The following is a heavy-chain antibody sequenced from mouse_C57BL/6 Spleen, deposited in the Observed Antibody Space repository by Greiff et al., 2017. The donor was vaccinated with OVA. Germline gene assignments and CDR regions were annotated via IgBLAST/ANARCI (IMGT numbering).Heavy chain of an antibody. Sequence: EVQLQQSGAELVRPGASVKLSCTASGFNIKDDYMHWVKQRPEQGLEWIGWIDPENGDTEYASKFQGKATITADTSSNTAYLQLSSLTSEDTAVYYCTTGGSSGNYWGQGTTLTVSS. CDR1: GFNIKDDY. CDR3: TTGGSSGNY. V-gene: IGHV14-4*01. J-gene: IGHJ2*01. CDR2: IDPENGDT. D-gene: IGHD1-1*01.